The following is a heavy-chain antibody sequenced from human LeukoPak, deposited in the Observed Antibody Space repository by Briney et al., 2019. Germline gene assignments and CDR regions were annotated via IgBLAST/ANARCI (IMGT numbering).Heavy chain of an antibody. CDR3: ARAARSTYYDILTGYPTWFDP. V-gene: IGHV1-18*01. J-gene: IGHJ5*02. D-gene: IGHD3-9*01. CDR1: GYTFTSYG. Sequence: ASVKVSCKASGYTFTSYGISWVRQAPGQGLEWMGWISAYNGNTNYAQKLQGRVTMTTDTSTSTAYMELRSLRSDDTAVYYCARAARSTYYDILTGYPTWFDPWGQGTLVTVSS. CDR2: ISAYNGNT.